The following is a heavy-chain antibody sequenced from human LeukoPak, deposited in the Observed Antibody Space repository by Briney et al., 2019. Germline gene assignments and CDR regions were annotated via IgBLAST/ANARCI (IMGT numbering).Heavy chain of an antibody. V-gene: IGHV4-4*07. CDR2: MYTSGST. J-gene: IGHJ4*02. CDR1: GDSISSNY. Sequence: SETLSLTCTVSGDSISSNYWTWIRQPAGKGLEWIGRMYTSGSTNYKPSLKSRVTMSVDTSKNQSSLKLSSVTAADTAVYYCARESGGSRPLDHWGQGTPVTVSS. CDR3: ARESGGSRPLDH. D-gene: IGHD3-16*01.